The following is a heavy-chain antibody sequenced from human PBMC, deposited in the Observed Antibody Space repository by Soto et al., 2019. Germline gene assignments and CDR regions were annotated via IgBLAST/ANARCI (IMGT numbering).Heavy chain of an antibody. J-gene: IGHJ4*02. D-gene: IGHD5-12*01. V-gene: IGHV3-7*01. CDR2: IKENGSEE. CDR3: ARVEGPTVATMFFDY. Sequence: PGGSLRLSCAASGFTFSTYWMNWVRQAPGKGLGWVSNIKENGSEEYYVDSVKGRFTISRDNAHNSLYLQMDSLRDEDTAVYYCARVEGPTVATMFFDYSGQGTPVTVYS. CDR1: GFTFSTYW.